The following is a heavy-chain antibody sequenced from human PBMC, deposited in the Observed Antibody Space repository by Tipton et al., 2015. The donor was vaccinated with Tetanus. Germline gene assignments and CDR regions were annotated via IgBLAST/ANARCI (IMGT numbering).Heavy chain of an antibody. CDR1: GYSISSGYY. Sequence: TLSLTCAVSGYSISSGYYWGWIRQPPGKGLEWIGSIYHSGSTYYNPSLKSRVTISVDTSKNQFSLKLSSVTAADTAVYYCAREPVVVVILNLNWYFDLWGRGTLVTVSS. V-gene: IGHV4-38-2*02. D-gene: IGHD3-22*01. CDR3: AREPVVVVILNLNWYFDL. J-gene: IGHJ2*01. CDR2: IYHSGST.